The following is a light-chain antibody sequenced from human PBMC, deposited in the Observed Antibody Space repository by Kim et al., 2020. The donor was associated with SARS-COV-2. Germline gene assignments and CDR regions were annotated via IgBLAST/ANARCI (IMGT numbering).Light chain of an antibody. CDR1: KLEDKY. CDR3: QTWDSSSVI. CDR2: QDS. V-gene: IGLV3-1*01. J-gene: IGLJ2*01. Sequence: SVSPGQTASITCSGDKLEDKYVCWYQQKAGQSPVLLIYQDSKWPSGIPERFSGYNSGNTATLTISGTQAMDEADYYCQTWDSSSVIFGGGTKLTVL.